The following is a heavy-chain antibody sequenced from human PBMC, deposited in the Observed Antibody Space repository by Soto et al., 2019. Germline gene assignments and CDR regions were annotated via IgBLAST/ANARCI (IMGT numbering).Heavy chain of an antibody. CDR2: IYSGGNT. CDR3: AREPSYYGVE. D-gene: IGHD3-10*01. J-gene: IGHJ4*02. Sequence: GSLRLSCAASGFFVSTNYMSWVRQAPGKGLEWVSTIYSGGNTYYADSVKGRFTISRDISNNTLYLQMNSLSAGDTAVYYCAREPSYYGVEWGPGTLVTVSS. V-gene: IGHV3-53*01. CDR1: GFFVSTNY.